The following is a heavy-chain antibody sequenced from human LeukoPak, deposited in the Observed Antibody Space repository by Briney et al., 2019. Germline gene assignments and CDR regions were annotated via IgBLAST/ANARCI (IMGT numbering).Heavy chain of an antibody. CDR3: AKEIFSGLLYIDY. Sequence: GGSLRLSCAASGFTFSSSSISWVRQAPGKGLEWVSAITDAVGSTHYADSVKGRFTIPSDNSKNTVYLQMNSLRPEDMAVYYCAKEIFSGLLYIDYWGQGTLVTVSS. CDR1: GFTFSSSS. V-gene: IGHV3-23*01. D-gene: IGHD5-12*01. J-gene: IGHJ4*02. CDR2: ITDAVGST.